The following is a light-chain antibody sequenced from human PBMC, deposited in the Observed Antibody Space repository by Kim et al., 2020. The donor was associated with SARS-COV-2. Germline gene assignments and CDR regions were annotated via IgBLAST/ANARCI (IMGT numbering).Light chain of an antibody. CDR3: NSRDSSGNHLVV. CDR1: SLRSYY. V-gene: IGLV3-19*01. J-gene: IGLJ2*01. CDR2: GKN. Sequence: SSDLTQDPAVSVALGQTVRITCQGDSLRSYYASWYQQKPGQATVLVIYGKNNRPSGIPDRFSGSSSGNTASLTITGAQAEDEADYYCNSRDSSGNHLVVFGGGTQLTVL.